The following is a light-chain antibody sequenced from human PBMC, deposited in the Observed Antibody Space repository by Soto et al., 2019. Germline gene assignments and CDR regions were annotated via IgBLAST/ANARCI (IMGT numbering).Light chain of an antibody. Sequence: EIVLTQSPGTLSLSPGEIATLSCRASQSVSNNYLAWYQQKPGQAPRLLMYGISRRATGIPDRFSGSGSGTDFTLTITRLEPEDFAVYYCQQYVTSSPRTFGQGTKVDIK. CDR2: GIS. CDR1: QSVSNNY. CDR3: QQYVTSSPRT. J-gene: IGKJ1*01. V-gene: IGKV3-20*01.